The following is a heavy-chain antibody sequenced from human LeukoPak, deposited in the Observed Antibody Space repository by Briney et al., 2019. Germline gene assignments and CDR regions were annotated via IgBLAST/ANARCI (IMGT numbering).Heavy chain of an antibody. CDR2: ISSSSSYI. J-gene: IGHJ4*02. V-gene: IGHV3-21*01. CDR3: ARDLAPYCSGGRCSTFDS. Sequence: GGSLRLSCAASGFTFSSYTMSWVRQAPGKGLEWVSSISSSSSYIYYADSVKGRFTISRDNAKNSLYLQMNSLRAEDTAVYYCARDLAPYCSGGRCSTFDSWGQGTLVTVSS. D-gene: IGHD2-15*01. CDR1: GFTFSSYT.